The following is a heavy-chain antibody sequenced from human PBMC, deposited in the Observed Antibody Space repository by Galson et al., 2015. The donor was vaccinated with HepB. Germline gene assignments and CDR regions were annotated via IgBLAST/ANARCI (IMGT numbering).Heavy chain of an antibody. V-gene: IGHV3-48*01. Sequence: SLRLSCAASGFTFSSYSMNWVRQAPGKGLEWVSYISSSSSTIYYADSVKGRFTISRDNAKNSLYLQMNSLRAEDTAVYYFARDRVTMVRGVKPFDYWCQGTLVTVSS. D-gene: IGHD3-10*01. CDR2: ISSSSSTI. CDR3: ARDRVTMVRGVKPFDY. CDR1: GFTFSSYS. J-gene: IGHJ4*02.